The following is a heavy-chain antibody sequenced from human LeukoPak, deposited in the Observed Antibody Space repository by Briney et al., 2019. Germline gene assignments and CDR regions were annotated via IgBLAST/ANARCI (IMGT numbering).Heavy chain of an antibody. D-gene: IGHD2-15*01. CDR2: INPNSGGI. CDR3: ARSLYCSGGSCRFSWFDP. J-gene: IGHJ5*02. CDR1: GYTFTGYY. Sequence: ASVKVSCKASGYTFTGYYMHWVRQAPGQGLEWMGWINPNSGGINYAQKFQGRVTMTRDTSISTAYMELSRLRSDDTAVYYCARSLYCSGGSCRFSWFDPWGQGTLVTVSS. V-gene: IGHV1-2*02.